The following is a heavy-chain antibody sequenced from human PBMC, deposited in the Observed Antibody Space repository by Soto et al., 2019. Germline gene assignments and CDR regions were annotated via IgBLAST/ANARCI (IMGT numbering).Heavy chain of an antibody. D-gene: IGHD2-15*01. V-gene: IGHV4-34*01. Sequence: QVQLQQWGAGLLKPSETLSLTCAVYGGSFSGYYWSWIRQPPGKGLEWIGEINHSGSTNYNPSLKSRVTISVDTSKNQFSLKLSSVTAADTAVYYCARGQLVVVAATLRSHTAFDIWGQGTMVTVSS. J-gene: IGHJ3*02. CDR2: INHSGST. CDR3: ARGQLVVVAATLRSHTAFDI. CDR1: GGSFSGYY.